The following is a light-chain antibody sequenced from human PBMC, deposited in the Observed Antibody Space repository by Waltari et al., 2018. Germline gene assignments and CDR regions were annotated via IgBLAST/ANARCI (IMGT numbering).Light chain of an antibody. V-gene: IGLV2-11*01. Sequence: QSALTQPRSVSGSPGQSVTISCTGTSSDVGGYNYVSWYHQHPGKAPKLVIYDVSKRPAGVPYRFAGSKAANTASLTISGLQAEEEADYYCCSYAGSYTLEVFGGGTKLTVL. CDR2: DVS. J-gene: IGLJ3*02. CDR1: SSDVGGYNY. CDR3: CSYAGSYTLEV.